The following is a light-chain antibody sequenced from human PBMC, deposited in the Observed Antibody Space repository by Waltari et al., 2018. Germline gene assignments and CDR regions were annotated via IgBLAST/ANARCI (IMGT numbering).Light chain of an antibody. V-gene: IGKV3-20*01. CDR2: GAS. CDR3: QQYGSSPVT. Sequence: EIVLMQSPGTLSLSPGERATLSCRASQSVSSSYLAWYQQKPGQAPRLLIFGASNRATGIPDRFSGSGSGTDFTLTISRLEPEDFAMYYCQQYGSSPVTFGPGTKVDIK. J-gene: IGKJ3*01. CDR1: QSVSSSY.